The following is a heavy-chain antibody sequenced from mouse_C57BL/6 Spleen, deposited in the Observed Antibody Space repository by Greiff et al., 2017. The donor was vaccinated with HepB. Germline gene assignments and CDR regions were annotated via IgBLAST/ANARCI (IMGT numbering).Heavy chain of an antibody. CDR2: INPSNGGT. V-gene: IGHV1-53*01. Sequence: QVQLQQPGTELVKPGASVKLSCKASGYTFTSYWMHWVKQRPGQGLEWIGKINPSNGGTNYNEKFKSKATLTVDKSSSTAYMQLSSLTSEDSAVYYYAGFRYGSRWGFDYWGQGTTLTVSS. CDR3: AGFRYGSRWGFDY. J-gene: IGHJ2*01. CDR1: GYTFTSYW. D-gene: IGHD1-1*01.